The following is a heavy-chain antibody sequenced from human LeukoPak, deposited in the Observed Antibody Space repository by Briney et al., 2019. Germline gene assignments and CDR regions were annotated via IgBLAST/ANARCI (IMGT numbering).Heavy chain of an antibody. D-gene: IGHD2-21*01. V-gene: IGHV3-74*01. CDR3: ARVRRWGSDFDY. J-gene: IGHJ4*02. CDR1: GFTFSSYW. CDR2: INSDGSST. Sequence: GGSLRLSCAASGFTFSSYWMHWVRQAPGKGLVWVSRINSDGSSTSYADSVKGRFTISRDHAKNTPYLQMNSLRAEDTAVYYCARVRRWGSDFDYWGQGTLVTVSS.